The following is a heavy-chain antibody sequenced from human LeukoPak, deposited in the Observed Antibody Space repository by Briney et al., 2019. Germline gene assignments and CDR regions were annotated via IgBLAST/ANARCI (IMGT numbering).Heavy chain of an antibody. CDR3: ARQDCSGGSCYYQRNWFDP. Sequence: GESLKISCKGSGYSFTSYWIGWVRQMPGKGLEWMGIFYPGDSDTRYSPSFQGQVTISADKSISTAYLQWSSLKASDTAMYYCARQDCSGGSCYYQRNWFDPWGQGTLVTVSS. CDR1: GYSFTSYW. J-gene: IGHJ5*02. D-gene: IGHD2-15*01. CDR2: FYPGDSDT. V-gene: IGHV5-51*01.